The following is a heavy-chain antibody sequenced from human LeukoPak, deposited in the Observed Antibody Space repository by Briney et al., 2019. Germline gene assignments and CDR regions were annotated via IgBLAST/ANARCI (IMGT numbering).Heavy chain of an antibody. V-gene: IGHV3-74*01. CDR3: VREWFCKDY. CDR2: INSDGSNT. CDR1: GFTFSSYW. J-gene: IGHJ4*02. Sequence: PGGSLRLSCAASGFTFSSYWMHCVRQAPGKGLVWVSRINSDGSNTSYADSVKGRFTIARDNAKNTLYLQMNSLRAEDTAVYYCVREWFCKDYWGQGTLVTVSS. D-gene: IGHD2/OR15-2a*01.